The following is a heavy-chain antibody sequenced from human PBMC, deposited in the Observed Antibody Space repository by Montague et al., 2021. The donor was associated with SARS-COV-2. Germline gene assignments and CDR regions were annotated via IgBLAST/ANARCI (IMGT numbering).Heavy chain of an antibody. V-gene: IGHV5-10-1*01. CDR2: IDPSDSYT. CDR3: ARENFRRYYGSWSYYINAFDI. Sequence: QSGAEVKKPGESLRISCKGSGYSFTSYWISWVRQMPGKGLEWMGRIDPSDSYTNYSPSFQGHVTISADKSISTAYLQWSSLKASDTAMYYCARENFRRYYGSWSYYINAFDIWGQGTMVTVSS. J-gene: IGHJ3*02. CDR1: GYSFTSYW. D-gene: IGHD3-10*01.